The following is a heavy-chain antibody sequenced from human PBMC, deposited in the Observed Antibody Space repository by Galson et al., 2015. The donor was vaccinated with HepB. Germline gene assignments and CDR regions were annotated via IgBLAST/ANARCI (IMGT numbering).Heavy chain of an antibody. CDR1: GVSISSSRYY. Sequence: ETLSLTCTVSGVSISSSRYYWGWIRQPPGKGLEWIASIYNSGSTYYNPSLRSRVTISVDTSNNQFSLKLSSVTAADTAMYYCALSEGYYDDSGYYVWYFDLWGRGTLVPVSS. V-gene: IGHV4-39*01. J-gene: IGHJ2*01. CDR3: ALSEGYYDDSGYYVWYFDL. CDR2: IYNSGST. D-gene: IGHD3-22*01.